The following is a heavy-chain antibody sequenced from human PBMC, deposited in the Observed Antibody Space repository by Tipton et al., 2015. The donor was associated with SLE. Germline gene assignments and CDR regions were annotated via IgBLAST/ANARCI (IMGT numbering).Heavy chain of an antibody. Sequence: GLVKPSETLSLTCAVSGDSVSSDHYWGWIRQTPGKGLEYIATLSHSGITYFHPSLKGRVTVSVDTSKNQFSLRLTSVIAADTAVYYCARLHGYSYGLNWFDPWGQGTLISVSS. CDR2: LSHSGIT. CDR1: GDSVSSDHY. D-gene: IGHD5-18*01. J-gene: IGHJ5*02. V-gene: IGHV4-38-2*01. CDR3: ARLHGYSYGLNWFDP.